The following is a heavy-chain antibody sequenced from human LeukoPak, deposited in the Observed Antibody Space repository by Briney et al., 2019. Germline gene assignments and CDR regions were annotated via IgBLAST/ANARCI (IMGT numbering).Heavy chain of an antibody. J-gene: IGHJ4*02. CDR2: IALDGSDS. CDR1: GFPFSSYW. Sequence: GGSLRLSCAASGFPFSSYWMAWVRQAPGKGLEWVATIALDGSDSYYVDSVKGRFTVSRDNAKNSLYLQMNSLRVEDTAVFYCTTENWYVFENWGQGSLVTVSS. D-gene: IGHD1-1*01. CDR3: TTENWYVFEN. V-gene: IGHV3-7*04.